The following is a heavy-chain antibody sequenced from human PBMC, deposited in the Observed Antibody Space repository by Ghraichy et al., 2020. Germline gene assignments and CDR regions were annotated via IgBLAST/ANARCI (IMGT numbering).Heavy chain of an antibody. Sequence: GGSLRLSCAASGFTFSSYAMSWVRQAPGKGLEWVSAISGSGGSTYYADSVKGRFTISRDNSKNTLYLQMNSLRAEDTAVYYCAKFSSGYCSSTSWCDYYYYYGMDVWGQGTTVTVSS. J-gene: IGHJ6*02. D-gene: IGHD2-2*03. CDR2: ISGSGGST. CDR1: GFTFSSYA. CDR3: AKFSSGYCSSTSWCDYYYYYGMDV. V-gene: IGHV3-23*01.